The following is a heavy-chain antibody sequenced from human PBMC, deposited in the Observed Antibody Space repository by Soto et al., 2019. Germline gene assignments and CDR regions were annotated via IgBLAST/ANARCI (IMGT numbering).Heavy chain of an antibody. Sequence: PGESLKISCKGPGYSFTSYWITWVRQMPGKGLEWMGRIDPSDSYTNYSPSFQGHVTISADKSISTAYLQWSSLKASDTAMYYCARQGGYCNGGSCYSEASWRDCWGQGTLVTVSS. D-gene: IGHD2-15*01. CDR3: ARQGGYCNGGSCYSEASWRDC. J-gene: IGHJ4*02. CDR1: GYSFTSYW. CDR2: IDPSDSYT. V-gene: IGHV5-10-1*01.